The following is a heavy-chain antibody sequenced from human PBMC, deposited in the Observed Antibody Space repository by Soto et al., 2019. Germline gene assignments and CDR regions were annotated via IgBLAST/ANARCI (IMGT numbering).Heavy chain of an antibody. V-gene: IGHV1-46*01. Sequence: ASVEVSCKASGYGFTTYYLHWVRQAPGQGLEWLGMINPNGGATAYAQNFQGRVSMTTDMSTSTVFMDLSSLRFDDTAVYYCARGISGTYTALDFWGQRALVTVSS. CDR1: GYGFTTYY. CDR3: ARGISGTYTALDF. CDR2: INPNGGAT. J-gene: IGHJ4*02. D-gene: IGHD1-26*01.